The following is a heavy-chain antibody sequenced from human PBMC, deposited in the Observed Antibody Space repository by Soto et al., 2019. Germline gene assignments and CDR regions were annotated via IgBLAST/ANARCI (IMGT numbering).Heavy chain of an antibody. J-gene: IGHJ4*02. CDR2: ISSGGSTI. CDR3: ARGGGSWSVDY. Sequence: EVQLVESGGVLVQPEGSLRLSCAASGFTFSTSAMNWVRQAPGKGLEWVSYISSGGSTIYYADSVKGRFTISKDNAKISLYLQMNSLRAEDTAVYYCARGGGSWSVDYWGQGTLVTVSS. D-gene: IGHD6-13*01. CDR1: GFTFSTSA. V-gene: IGHV3-48*01.